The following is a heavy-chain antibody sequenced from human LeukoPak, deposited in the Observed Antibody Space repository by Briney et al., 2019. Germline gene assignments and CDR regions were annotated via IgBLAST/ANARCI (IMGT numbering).Heavy chain of an antibody. CDR3: ASLGGIVVVPAAPGAPDYYGMDV. D-gene: IGHD2-2*01. Sequence: SETLSLTCAVYGGSFSGYYWSWIRQPPGKGLEWIGEINHSGSTNYNPSLKSRVTISVDTSKNQFSLKLSSVTAADTAVYYCASLGGIVVVPAAPGAPDYYGMDVWGQGTTVTVSS. J-gene: IGHJ6*02. CDR2: INHSGST. CDR1: GGSFSGYY. V-gene: IGHV4-34*01.